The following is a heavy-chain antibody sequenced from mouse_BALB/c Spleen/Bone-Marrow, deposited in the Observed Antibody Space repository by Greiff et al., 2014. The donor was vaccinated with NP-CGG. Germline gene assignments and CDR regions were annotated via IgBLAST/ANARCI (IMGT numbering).Heavy chain of an antibody. CDR2: IDPENGNT. D-gene: IGHD2-4*01. CDR1: GFNIKDYY. CDR3: ARGLRHAMDY. V-gene: IGHV14-1*02. J-gene: IGHJ4*01. Sequence: VQLKDSGAELVRPGALVKLSCKASGFNIKDYYMHWVEQRPEQGLEWIGWIDPENGNTIYDPKFQGKASITADTSSNTAYLQLSSLPSEDTAVYYCARGLRHAMDYWGQGTSVTVSS.